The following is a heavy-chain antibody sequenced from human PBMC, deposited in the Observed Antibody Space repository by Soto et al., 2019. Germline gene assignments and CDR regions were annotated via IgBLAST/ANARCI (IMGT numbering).Heavy chain of an antibody. D-gene: IGHD2-21*02. Sequence: GSLRLSCATSGFTFSSYALHWIRQPPGKGLEWIGYIYHTGTTIYNPSLKSRVTISVDTSKNQFSLRLNSVTAADTAVYYCARDLWGYCGTDCYPLDVWGQGTTVTVSS. J-gene: IGHJ6*02. V-gene: IGHV4-59*01. CDR3: ARDLWGYCGTDCYPLDV. CDR2: IYHTGTT. CDR1: GFTFSSYA.